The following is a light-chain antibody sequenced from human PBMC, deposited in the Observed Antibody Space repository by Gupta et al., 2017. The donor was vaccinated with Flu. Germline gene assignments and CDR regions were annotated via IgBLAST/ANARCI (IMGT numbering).Light chain of an antibody. J-gene: IGLJ3*02. CDR2: INSDGSY. V-gene: IGLV4-69*02. CDR3: QTWDTGIRV. CDR1: RGHVDFV. Sequence: QVVLTQSPSASASPGASVKLTCTLSRGHVDFVIAWHQQKPEKGPRYLMKINSDGSYIKGDGIPDRFSGASSGSARSLIISSLQSEDEADYYCQTWDTGIRVFGGGTRLTVL.